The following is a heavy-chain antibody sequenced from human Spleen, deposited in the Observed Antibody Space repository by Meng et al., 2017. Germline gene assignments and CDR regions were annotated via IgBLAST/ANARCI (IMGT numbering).Heavy chain of an antibody. V-gene: IGHV4-34*01. J-gene: IGHJ4*02. CDR1: GGAFIDYH. D-gene: IGHD6-6*01. Sequence: QVQLPQGGAGLLKPSETLSLPCGVYGGAFIDYHWTWIRQSPEKGVEWVGEVHHSGSTNYSPSLKSRVTMSVDMYKKQFSLNLASVTAADTAVYYCGRGTISAAPAVDFWGQGTLVTVSS. CDR2: VHHSGST. CDR3: GRGTISAAPAVDF.